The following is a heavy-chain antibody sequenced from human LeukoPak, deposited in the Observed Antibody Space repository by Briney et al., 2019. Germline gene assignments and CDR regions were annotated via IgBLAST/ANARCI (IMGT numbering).Heavy chain of an antibody. CDR2: MNPHSGNT. CDR1: GYTFSNFD. Sequence: ASVKVSCKASGYTFSNFDINWVRQATGQGLEWMGWMNPHSGNTGYSQKFQGRVTITKNSSISTAYMELSSLTSEDTAVYYCASLSSIAAPRFDPPEYYFDYWGQGTLVTVSS. V-gene: IGHV1-8*03. J-gene: IGHJ4*02. D-gene: IGHD6-6*01. CDR3: ASLSSIAAPRFDPPEYYFDY.